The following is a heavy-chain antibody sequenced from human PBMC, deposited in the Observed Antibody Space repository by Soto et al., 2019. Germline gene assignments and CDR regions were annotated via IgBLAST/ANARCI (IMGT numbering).Heavy chain of an antibody. Sequence: SVKVSCKASGGTFSSYAISWVRQAPGQGLEWMGGIIPIFGTANYAQKFQGSVTITADESTSTAYMELSSLRSEDTAVYYCARDSSPRYGMDVWGQGTTVTVSS. J-gene: IGHJ6*02. CDR3: ARDSSPRYGMDV. CDR2: IIPIFGTA. V-gene: IGHV1-69*13. CDR1: GGTFSSYA.